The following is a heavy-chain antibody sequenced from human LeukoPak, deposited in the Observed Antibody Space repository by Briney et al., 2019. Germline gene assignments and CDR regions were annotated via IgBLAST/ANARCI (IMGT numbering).Heavy chain of an antibody. Sequence: GGSLRLSCAASGFTFSSCSMNWVRQAPGKGLEWVSYISSGSGSIYYADSVKGRFTISRDNAENSLYLQMNSLRDEDTAVYYCARGRATGRSGGDYWGQGTLVTVSS. V-gene: IGHV3-48*02. D-gene: IGHD3-9*01. CDR1: GFTFSSCS. CDR3: ARGRATGRSGGDY. CDR2: ISSGSGSI. J-gene: IGHJ4*02.